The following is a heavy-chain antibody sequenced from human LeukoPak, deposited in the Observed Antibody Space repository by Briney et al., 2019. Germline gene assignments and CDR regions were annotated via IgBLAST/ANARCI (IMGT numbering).Heavy chain of an antibody. J-gene: IGHJ3*02. V-gene: IGHV3-23*01. CDR3: ARVSGYSSSSGAFDI. CDR1: GFTFSSYG. CDR2: ISGSGGST. D-gene: IGHD6-6*01. Sequence: GGSLRLSCAASGFTFSSYGMSWVRQAPGKGLEWVSAISGSGGSTYYADSVKGRFTISRDNSKNTLYLQMNSLRAEDTAVYYCARVSGYSSSSGAFDIWGQGTMVTVSS.